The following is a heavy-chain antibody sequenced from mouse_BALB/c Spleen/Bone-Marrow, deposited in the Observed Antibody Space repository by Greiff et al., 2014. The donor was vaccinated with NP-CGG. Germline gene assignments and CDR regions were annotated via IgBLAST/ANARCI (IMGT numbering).Heavy chain of an antibody. Sequence: VQLQQSGAELMKPGASVKISCKATGYTFSSYWIEWVKQRPGHGLEWIGEILPGSGSTNYNEKFKGKVTFTADTSSNTAYMQLNSLTSDGSAVYYCARWGNFAYWGQGTLVTVSA. V-gene: IGHV1-9*01. J-gene: IGHJ3*01. D-gene: IGHD2-1*01. CDR3: ARWGNFAY. CDR1: GYTFSSYW. CDR2: ILPGSGST.